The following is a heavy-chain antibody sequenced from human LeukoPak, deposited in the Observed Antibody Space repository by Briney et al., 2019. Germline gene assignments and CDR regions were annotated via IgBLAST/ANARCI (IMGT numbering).Heavy chain of an antibody. CDR2: ISGYNGNT. CDR3: ARSLNYYSGNYQLYDY. J-gene: IGHJ4*02. Sequence: ASVKVSCKASGYTFTSYGISWVRQAPGQGLEWMGWISGYNGNTKYAQKFQGRVTMTTDTSTTTAYIELRSLRSDDTAVYYCARSLNYYSGNYQLYDYWGQGTLVTVSS. V-gene: IGHV1-18*01. D-gene: IGHD1-26*01. CDR1: GYTFTSYG.